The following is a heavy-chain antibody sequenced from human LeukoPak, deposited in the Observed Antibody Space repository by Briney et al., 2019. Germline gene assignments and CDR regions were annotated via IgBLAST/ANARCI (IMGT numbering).Heavy chain of an antibody. CDR3: AREDIVVVPPAGIFDY. CDR2: ISSSSGHT. D-gene: IGHD2-2*01. J-gene: IGHJ4*02. Sequence: GGSLRLSCAASGFTFTGYSMNWFRQAPGKGLEWVSSISSSSGHTYYADSVKGRFTISRDNAKNSLFLHMNSLRAEDTAVYYCAREDIVVVPPAGIFDYWGQGTLVTVSS. CDR1: GFTFTGYS. V-gene: IGHV3-21*01.